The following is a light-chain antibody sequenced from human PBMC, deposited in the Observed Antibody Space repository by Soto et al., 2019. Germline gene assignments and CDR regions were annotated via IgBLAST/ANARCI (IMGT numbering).Light chain of an antibody. CDR2: DSY. J-gene: IGLJ1*01. V-gene: IGLV1-51*01. CDR1: WSIGRNY. Sequence: QSVLSQPPSLSAAPGQTVTISCSGSWSIGRNYVSWYQQFPGAAPKLLIFDSYQRPSGIPERFSASKSGTSATLDIRGLRTGDEADYYCGVWDSNLQLYLIGSGTKVTVL. CDR3: GVWDSNLQLYL.